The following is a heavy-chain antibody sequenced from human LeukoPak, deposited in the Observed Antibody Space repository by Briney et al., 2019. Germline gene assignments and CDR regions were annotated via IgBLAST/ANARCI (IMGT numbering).Heavy chain of an antibody. V-gene: IGHV3-66*01. Sequence: GGSLRLSCAASGFTVSSNYMNWVRQAPGRGLEWVSVIYSGGGTYYADSVKCRFTISRDNSKNTLYLQMNSLRAEDTAVYYCAREVFYYYYGMDVWGQGTTVTVSS. CDR3: AREVFYYYYGMDV. CDR2: IYSGGGT. J-gene: IGHJ6*02. CDR1: GFTVSSNY.